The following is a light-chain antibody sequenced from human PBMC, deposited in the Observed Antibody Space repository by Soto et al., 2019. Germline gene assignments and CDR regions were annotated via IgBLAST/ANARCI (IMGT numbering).Light chain of an antibody. CDR3: QQYGSSPLFT. Sequence: EIVLTQSPGTLSLSPGERATLSCRASQSVSSSYLAWYQQKPGQAPRLLIYGASSRATGIPDRFSGSGSGTDFTLTISRLEPEDFGVYYCQQYGSSPLFTFGAGTKVDIK. CDR1: QSVSSSY. J-gene: IGKJ3*01. V-gene: IGKV3-20*01. CDR2: GAS.